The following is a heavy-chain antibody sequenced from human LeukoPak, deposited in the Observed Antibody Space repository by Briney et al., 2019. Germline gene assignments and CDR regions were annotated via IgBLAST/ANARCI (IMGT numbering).Heavy chain of an antibody. Sequence: SQTLSLTCTVSGDSPNSGAYYWSWILQHPGKGLEWIGYIYYSGSTYYNPPLKSRLTISIDTSKNQFSLRLSSVTAADTSVYYCVRSRTRGTTVDYWGQGTLVTVSS. V-gene: IGHV4-31*03. CDR2: IYYSGST. CDR3: VRSRTRGTTVDY. CDR1: GDSPNSGAYY. D-gene: IGHD4-17*01. J-gene: IGHJ4*02.